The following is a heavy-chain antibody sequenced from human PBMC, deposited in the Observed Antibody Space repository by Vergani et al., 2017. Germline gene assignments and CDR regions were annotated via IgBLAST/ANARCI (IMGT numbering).Heavy chain of an antibody. Sequence: QVQLVPSGAEVKKPGASVTVSCTASGYTFNSYGISWVRQAPGQGLEWMGWISAYNGNTNYAQKLQGRVTMTTDTSTSTAYMELRSLRSDDTAVYYCARDIDYYDSGGYGYWGQGTLVSVSS. CDR1: GYTFNSYG. V-gene: IGHV1-18*01. CDR3: ARDIDYYDSGGYGY. D-gene: IGHD3-22*01. CDR2: ISAYNGNT. J-gene: IGHJ4*02.